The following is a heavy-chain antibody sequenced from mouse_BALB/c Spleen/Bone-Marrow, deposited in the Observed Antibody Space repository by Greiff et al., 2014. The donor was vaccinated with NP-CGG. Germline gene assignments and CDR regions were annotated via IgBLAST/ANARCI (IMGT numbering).Heavy chain of an antibody. CDR2: INPITGYT. J-gene: IGHJ1*01. CDR3: AGADYYGSRYFDV. Sequence: QVQLQQSGAELAKPGASVTMSCKASGYTFTIYWMHWVKQRPGQGLEWIGYINPITGYTDYNQNFKDKATLTADKSSSTAYMQLNSLTSDDSAVYYCAGADYYGSRYFDVWGAGTTVTVSS. V-gene: IGHV1-7*01. D-gene: IGHD1-1*01. CDR1: GYTFTIYW.